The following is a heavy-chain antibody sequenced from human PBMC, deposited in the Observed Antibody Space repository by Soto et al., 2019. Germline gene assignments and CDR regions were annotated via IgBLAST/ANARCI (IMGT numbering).Heavy chain of an antibody. J-gene: IGHJ5*02. V-gene: IGHV3-23*01. D-gene: IGHD6-13*01. CDR3: AKDSKAADGTRFDP. CDR2: ISGSGGST. Sequence: EVQLLESGGGLVQPGGSLRLSCAASGFTFSSYAMSWVRQAPGKGLEWGSAISGSGGSTYYADSVNGRFTISRDNSKNTLYLQMNSLRAEDTAVYYCAKDSKAADGTRFDPWGQGTLVTVSS. CDR1: GFTFSSYA.